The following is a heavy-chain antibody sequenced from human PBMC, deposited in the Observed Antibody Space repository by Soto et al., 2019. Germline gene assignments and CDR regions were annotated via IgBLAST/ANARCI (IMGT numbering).Heavy chain of an antibody. CDR3: ARDIEGNWNRERYFDY. Sequence: QVQLVQSGAEVKKPGASVKVSCKASGYTFTSYGISWVRQAPGQGLEWMGWISAYNGNTNYAQKLQGRVTMTTDTSPSTAYMELRSLISDDTAVYYCARDIEGNWNRERYFDYLGQGTLVTVSS. J-gene: IGHJ4*02. CDR2: ISAYNGNT. CDR1: GYTFTSYG. V-gene: IGHV1-18*01. D-gene: IGHD1-1*01.